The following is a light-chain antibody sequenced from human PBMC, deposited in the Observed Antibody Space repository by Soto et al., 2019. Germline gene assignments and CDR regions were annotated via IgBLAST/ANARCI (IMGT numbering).Light chain of an antibody. CDR2: GAS. CDR3: QQYGSSPRT. J-gene: IGKJ2*01. V-gene: IGKV3-20*01. Sequence: ENVLTQSPGTLSLSPGERATLSCRASQSVSSSYLAWYQQKVGQAPRLLIYGASSRATGIPDRFSGSGSGTDFTLTISRLEPEDFAVYYCQQYGSSPRTFVQGTKLEIK. CDR1: QSVSSSY.